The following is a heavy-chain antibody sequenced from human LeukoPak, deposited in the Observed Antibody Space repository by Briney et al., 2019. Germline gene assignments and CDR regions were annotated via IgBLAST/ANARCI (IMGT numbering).Heavy chain of an antibody. J-gene: IGHJ6*02. CDR2: IYHSGST. Sequence: SETLSLTCAVSGCSISSSNWWSWVRQPPGKGLEWIGEIYHSGSTNYNPSLKSRLNVSVDKSKNQFSLKVTSVTAADTAVYYCARVGGYCTSTSCSNSYYYYGMDVWGQGTTVTVSS. V-gene: IGHV4-4*02. CDR3: ARVGGYCTSTSCSNSYYYYGMDV. D-gene: IGHD2-2*01. CDR1: GCSISSSNW.